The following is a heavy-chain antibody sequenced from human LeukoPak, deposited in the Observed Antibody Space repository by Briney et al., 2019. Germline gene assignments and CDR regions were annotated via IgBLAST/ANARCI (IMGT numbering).Heavy chain of an antibody. Sequence: SETLSLTCVVSGGSINSGDYYWSWIRQHPGKGLEWIGYIYYTGTTDYNPSLKSRVTISIDTSNNQFALRLRSVTAADTAVYYCARVQLELPLLGWIDPWGQGTLVTVSS. CDR1: GGSINSGDYY. D-gene: IGHD1-7*01. CDR3: ARVQLELPLLGWIDP. V-gene: IGHV4-31*02. J-gene: IGHJ5*02. CDR2: IYYTGTT.